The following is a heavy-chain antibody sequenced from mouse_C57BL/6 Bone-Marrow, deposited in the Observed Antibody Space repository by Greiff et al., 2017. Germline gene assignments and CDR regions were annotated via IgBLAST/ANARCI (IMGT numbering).Heavy chain of an antibody. CDR3: ARWGYYGSSLYSVFDV. Sequence: QVQLQQPGAELVRPGSSVKLSCKASGYTFTSYWMDWVKQRPGQGLEWIGNIYPSDSETHYNQKFKDKATLTVDKSSSTAYMQLSSLTSEDSAVYYCARWGYYGSSLYSVFDVWGTGTTVTVSS. V-gene: IGHV1-61*01. J-gene: IGHJ1*03. D-gene: IGHD1-1*01. CDR2: IYPSDSET. CDR1: GYTFTSYW.